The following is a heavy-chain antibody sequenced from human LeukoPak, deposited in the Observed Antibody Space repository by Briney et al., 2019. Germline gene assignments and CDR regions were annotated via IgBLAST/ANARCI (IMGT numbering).Heavy chain of an antibody. CDR3: AKDVEGYSYGFWFDP. Sequence: GGSLRLSCAASGFTFSSYAMSWVRQAPGKGLEWVSAISGSGGSTYYADSVNGRFTSSRDNSKNTLYLQMNSLRAEDTAVYYCAKDVEGYSYGFWFDPWGQGPLVTVSS. CDR1: GFTFSSYA. J-gene: IGHJ5*02. D-gene: IGHD5-18*01. V-gene: IGHV3-23*01. CDR2: ISGSGGST.